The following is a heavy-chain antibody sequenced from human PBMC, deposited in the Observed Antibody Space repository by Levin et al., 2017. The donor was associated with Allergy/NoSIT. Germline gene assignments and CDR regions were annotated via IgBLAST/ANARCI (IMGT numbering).Heavy chain of an antibody. CDR2: ISYDGSNK. Sequence: GGSLRLSCAASGFTFTSYGIHWVRQAPGKGLEWVAVISYDGSNKYYADSVKGRFTISRDNSKNTLYLQMNSLRAEDTAVYYCARALMVYAIKTAFDIWGQGTMVTVSS. CDR1: GFTFTSYG. V-gene: IGHV3-30*19. J-gene: IGHJ3*02. D-gene: IGHD2-8*01. CDR3: ARALMVYAIKTAFDI.